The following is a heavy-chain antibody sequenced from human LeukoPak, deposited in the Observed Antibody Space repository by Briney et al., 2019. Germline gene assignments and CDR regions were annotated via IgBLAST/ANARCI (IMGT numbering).Heavy chain of an antibody. J-gene: IGHJ3*02. CDR3: AKFVAGYHDAFDI. V-gene: IGHV3-23*01. D-gene: IGHD6-19*01. Sequence: GGSLRLSCAASGFTFSSYAMSWVRQAAGKGLEWVSAISGSGGSTYYADSVKGRFTISRDNSKNTLYLQMNSLRAEDTAVYYCAKFVAGYHDAFDIWGQGTMVTVSS. CDR2: ISGSGGST. CDR1: GFTFSSYA.